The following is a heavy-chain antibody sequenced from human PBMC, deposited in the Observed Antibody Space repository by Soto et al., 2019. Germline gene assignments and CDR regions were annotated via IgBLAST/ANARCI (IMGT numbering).Heavy chain of an antibody. V-gene: IGHV4-30-2*01. J-gene: IGHJ5*02. CDR3: ASEPEP. CDR1: GGSISNGGYS. CDR2: SYHSGST. Sequence: PSETLSLTCAVSGGSISNGGYSRSWIRQPPGKGLEWIGYSYHSGSTYYNPSLNSRVTISVDRSKNQFYLKLTSVTAADMVMYYGASEPEPWGQRTVLTIAS.